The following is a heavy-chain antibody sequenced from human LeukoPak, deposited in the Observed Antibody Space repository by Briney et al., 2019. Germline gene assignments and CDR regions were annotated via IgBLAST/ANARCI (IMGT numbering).Heavy chain of an antibody. J-gene: IGHJ6*02. CDR3: AKHLRTRITIFGVVYYYYGMDV. CDR2: ISYDGSNK. CDR1: GFTFSSYG. D-gene: IGHD3-3*01. Sequence: GGSLRLSCAASGFTFSSYGMHWVRQAPGKGLEWVAVISYDGSNKYYADSVKGRFTISRDNSKNTLYLQMNSLRAEDTAVYYCAKHLRTRITIFGVVYYYYGMDVWGQGTTVTVSS. V-gene: IGHV3-30*18.